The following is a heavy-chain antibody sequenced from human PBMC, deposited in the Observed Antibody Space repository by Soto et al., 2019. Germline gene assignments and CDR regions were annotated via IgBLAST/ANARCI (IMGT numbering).Heavy chain of an antibody. D-gene: IGHD3-16*02. V-gene: IGHV4-31*03. J-gene: IGHJ5*02. CDR2: IYSSGTT. CDR3: ARMGLHLGELSCNWFDP. CDR1: GGSITSANYY. Sequence: QVQLQESGPGLVKPSQTLSLSCSISGGSITSANYYWTWIRLFPGKGLEWIGYIYSSGTTHYNPFLKSRATISLDTTNNQFSLEVKSATAADTAVYYCARMGLHLGELSCNWFDPWGQGSLVTVSS.